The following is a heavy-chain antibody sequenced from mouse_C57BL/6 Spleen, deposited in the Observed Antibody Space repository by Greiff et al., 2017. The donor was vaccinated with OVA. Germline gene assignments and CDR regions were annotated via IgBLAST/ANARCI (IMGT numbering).Heavy chain of an antibody. J-gene: IGHJ3*01. CDR1: GYSITSGYY. Sequence: VQLKESGPGLVKPSQSLSLTCSVTGYSITSGYYWNWIRQFPGNKLEWMGYISYDGSNNYNPSLKNRISITRDTSKNQFFLKLNSVTTEDTATYYCASLPYGNYEAWFAYWGQGTLVTVSA. V-gene: IGHV3-6*01. D-gene: IGHD2-10*02. CDR2: ISYDGSN. CDR3: ASLPYGNYEAWFAY.